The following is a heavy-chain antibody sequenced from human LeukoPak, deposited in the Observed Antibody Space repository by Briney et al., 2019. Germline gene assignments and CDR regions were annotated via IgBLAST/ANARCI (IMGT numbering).Heavy chain of an antibody. Sequence: PGGSLRLSCAASGFTVSTNYMSWVRQAPGKGLEWVSVIYSGGITYYAASVEGRFTISRDNSKNTLSLQMNSLRAEDTAVYYCARHSGGDSYGYYFDYWGQGTLVTVSS. CDR2: IYSGGIT. CDR1: GFTVSTNY. CDR3: ARHSGGDSYGYYFDY. V-gene: IGHV3-66*04. D-gene: IGHD2-21*01. J-gene: IGHJ4*02.